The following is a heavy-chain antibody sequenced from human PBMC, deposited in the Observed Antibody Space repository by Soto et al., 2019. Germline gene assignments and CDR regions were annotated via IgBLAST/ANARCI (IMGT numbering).Heavy chain of an antibody. D-gene: IGHD5-12*01. CDR2: ISYDGRNK. V-gene: IGHV3-30*18. Sequence: QVQLVESGGGVVQPGRSLRLSCAASGFIFSGYGMHWVRQAPGKGLEWVTVISYDGRNKYYADAVKGRFTVSRDNSKDTLYLEMNSLRADDTAVYYCAKVPYISGGYDRTGGALDIWGQGTMVIVSS. CDR1: GFIFSGYG. CDR3: AKVPYISGGYDRTGGALDI. J-gene: IGHJ3*02.